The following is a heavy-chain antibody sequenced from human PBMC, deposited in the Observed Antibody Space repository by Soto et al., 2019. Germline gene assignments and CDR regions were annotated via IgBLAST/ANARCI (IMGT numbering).Heavy chain of an antibody. CDR2: INSDGSST. D-gene: IGHD3-3*01. CDR3: ARDQGFWSGYYPTYYYYMDV. J-gene: IGHJ6*03. CDR1: GFTFSSYW. V-gene: IGHV3-74*01. Sequence: GGSLRLSCAASGFTFSSYWMHWVRQAPGKGLVWVSRINSDGSSTSYADSVKGRFTISRDNAKNTLYLQMNSLRAEDTAVYYCARDQGFWSGYYPTYYYYMDVWGKGTTVTVS.